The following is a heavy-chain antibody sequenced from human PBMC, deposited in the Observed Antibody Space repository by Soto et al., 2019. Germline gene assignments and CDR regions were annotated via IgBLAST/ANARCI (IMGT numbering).Heavy chain of an antibody. D-gene: IGHD1-20*01. Sequence: HPGGSLRLSCAASGFTFSSYWMHWVRQAPGKGLVWVSRINSDGSSTSYADSVKGRFTISRGNAKNTLYLQMNSLRAEDTAVYYCARASYNWSPSAGMDVWGQGTTVTVS. V-gene: IGHV3-74*01. CDR2: INSDGSST. CDR3: ARASYNWSPSAGMDV. J-gene: IGHJ6*02. CDR1: GFTFSSYW.